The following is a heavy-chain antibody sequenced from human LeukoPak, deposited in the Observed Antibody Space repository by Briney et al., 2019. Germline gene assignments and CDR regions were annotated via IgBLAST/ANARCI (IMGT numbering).Heavy chain of an antibody. V-gene: IGHV1-69*05. CDR2: IIPIFGTA. D-gene: IGHD6-19*01. CDR1: GGTFSSYA. CDR3: ARETYSSGWWAGPARTYYYYGMDV. J-gene: IGHJ6*02. Sequence: SVKVSCKASGGTFSSYAISWVRQAPGQGLEWMGGIIPIFGTANYAQKFQGRVTITRGTSASTAYMELSSLRSEDTAVYYCARETYSSGWWAGPARTYYYYGMDVWGQGTTVTVSS.